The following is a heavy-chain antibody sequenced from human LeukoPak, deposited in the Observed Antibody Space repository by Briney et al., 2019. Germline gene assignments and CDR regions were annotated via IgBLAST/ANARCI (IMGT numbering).Heavy chain of an antibody. V-gene: IGHV3-49*03. CDR3: TSSSSWGPYYYYYYGMDV. Sequence: GGSLRLSCTASGFTFGDYAMSWFRQAPGKGLEWVGFIRSKAYGGTTEYAASVKGRFTISRDDSKSIAYLQMNSLKTEDTAVYYCTSSSSWGPYYYYYYGMDVWGHGTTVTVSS. CDR2: IRSKAYGGTT. J-gene: IGHJ6*02. CDR1: GFTFGDYA. D-gene: IGHD6-13*01.